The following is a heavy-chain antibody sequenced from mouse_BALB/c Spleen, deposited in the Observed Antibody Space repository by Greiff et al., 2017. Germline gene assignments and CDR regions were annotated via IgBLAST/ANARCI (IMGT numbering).Heavy chain of an antibody. CDR3: ASPTYGNSWFAY. D-gene: IGHD2-1*01. Sequence: QVQLQQPGAELVKPGASVKLSCKASGYTFTSYWMHWVKQRPGQGLEWIGEINPSNGRTNYNEKFKSKATLTVDKSSSTAYMQLSSLTSEDSAVYYCASPTYGNSWFAYWGQGTLVTVSA. CDR2: INPSNGRT. CDR1: GYTFTSYW. J-gene: IGHJ3*01. V-gene: IGHV1S81*02.